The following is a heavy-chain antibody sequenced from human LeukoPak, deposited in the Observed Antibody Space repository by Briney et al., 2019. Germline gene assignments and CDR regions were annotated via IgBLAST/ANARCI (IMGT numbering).Heavy chain of an antibody. CDR2: INHDGGDT. V-gene: IGHV3-74*01. Sequence: GGSLRLSCAASGFTFKLYWTHWVRQVPGRGPVWVSRINHDGGDTIYADSVRGRFTISRDDAKNTLYLQMNNLRAEDTAVYYCVRGGPSTWSWGQGTLVTVSS. D-gene: IGHD2-15*01. J-gene: IGHJ5*02. CDR3: VRGGPSTWS. CDR1: GFTFKLYW.